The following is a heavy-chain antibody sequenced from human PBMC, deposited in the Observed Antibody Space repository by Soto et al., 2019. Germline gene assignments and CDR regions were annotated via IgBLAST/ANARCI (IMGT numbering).Heavy chain of an antibody. Sequence: GGSLRLSCAASGFTFSSYGMHWVRQAPGKGLEWVAVISYDGSNKYYADSVKGRFTISRDNSKNTLYLQMNSLRAEDTAVYYCAKGNRGSYYYDSSGYKPAFDYWGQGTLVTVSS. D-gene: IGHD3-22*01. CDR1: GFTFSSYG. J-gene: IGHJ4*02. V-gene: IGHV3-30*18. CDR3: AKGNRGSYYYDSSGYKPAFDY. CDR2: ISYDGSNK.